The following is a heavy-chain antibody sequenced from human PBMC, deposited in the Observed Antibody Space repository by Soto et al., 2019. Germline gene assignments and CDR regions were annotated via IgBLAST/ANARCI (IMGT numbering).Heavy chain of an antibody. V-gene: IGHV4-4*02. CDR3: ARSPPSSYYGGSGTFDY. CDR2: AYHSGST. J-gene: IGHJ4*02. Sequence: QLQLQESGPGLVRPSGTLSLTCAVSGGFTSTNNWWSWVRQPPGKGLEWIGDAYHSGSTEYNPSLKSRVSISVDKSQNQISLKLNSATAADTAVYYCARSPPSSYYGGSGTFDYWGQGTLVTVSS. CDR1: GGFTSTNNW. D-gene: IGHD3-10*01.